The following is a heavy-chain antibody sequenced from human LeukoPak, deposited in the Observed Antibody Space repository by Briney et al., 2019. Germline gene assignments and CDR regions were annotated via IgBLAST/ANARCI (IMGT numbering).Heavy chain of an antibody. CDR1: GFTFSSYG. Sequence: GGSLRLSCAASGFTFSSYGMHWVRQAPGKGLEWVSIISGSGTNTYYADSVKGRFTISRDNSKNTLYLQMNSLRAEDTAVYYCAKSFGPVIAAAGTGADWGQGTLVTVSS. CDR3: AKSFGPVIAAAGTGAD. CDR2: ISGSGTNT. V-gene: IGHV3-23*01. J-gene: IGHJ4*02. D-gene: IGHD6-13*01.